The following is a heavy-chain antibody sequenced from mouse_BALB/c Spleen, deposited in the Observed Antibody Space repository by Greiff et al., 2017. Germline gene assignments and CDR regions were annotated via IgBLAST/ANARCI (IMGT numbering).Heavy chain of an antibody. Sequence: EVQVVESGGGLVKPGGSLKLSCAASGFTFSSYAMSWVRQTPEKRLEWVASISSGGSTYYPDSVKGRFTISRDNARNILYLQMSSLRSEDTAMYYCAREGDYWYFDVWGAGTTVTVSS. CDR2: ISSGGST. J-gene: IGHJ1*01. CDR3: AREGDYWYFDV. CDR1: GFTFSSYA. V-gene: IGHV5-6-5*01.